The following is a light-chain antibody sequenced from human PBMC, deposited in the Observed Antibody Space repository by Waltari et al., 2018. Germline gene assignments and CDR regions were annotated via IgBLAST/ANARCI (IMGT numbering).Light chain of an antibody. CDR1: QDVTTS. CDR3: QHYHTLPYT. J-gene: IGKJ2*01. Sequence: DIQMTQSPSSLSAPVGDRVTITCQTTQDVTTSLSWFQQKPGNAPQLLIYDASTLQSGVPSRFSGSGSGTSFSFTITSLQPEDSATYYCQHYHTLPYTFGRGTKLQIK. V-gene: IGKV1-33*01. CDR2: DAS.